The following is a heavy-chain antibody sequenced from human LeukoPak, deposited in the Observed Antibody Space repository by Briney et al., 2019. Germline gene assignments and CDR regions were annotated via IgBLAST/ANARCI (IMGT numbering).Heavy chain of an antibody. V-gene: IGHV4-39*01. D-gene: IGHD3-3*01. CDR3: ARLITIFEVATSDAFDI. Sequence: SETLSLTCTVSGGXISSSDYYWGWIRQPPGMGLEWIGSIYSSGATYYNPSLNSRVTISVDRSKNQLSVKLTSVTAADTAVYYCARLITIFEVATSDAFDIWGPGTVVTVSS. CDR2: IYSSGAT. CDR1: GGXISSSDYY. J-gene: IGHJ3*02.